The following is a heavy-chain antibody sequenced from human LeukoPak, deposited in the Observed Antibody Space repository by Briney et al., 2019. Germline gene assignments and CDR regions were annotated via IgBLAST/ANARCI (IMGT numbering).Heavy chain of an antibody. D-gene: IGHD6-13*01. CDR2: IYYSGST. CDR1: GGSISSSSYY. CDR3: ARRLGYSSFGDPLYYFDY. Sequence: SETLSLTCTVSGGSISSSSYYWGWIRQPPGKGLEWIGSIYYSGSTYYNPSLKSRDTISVDTSKNQFSLKLSSVTAADTAVYYCARRLGYSSFGDPLYYFDYWGQGTLVTVSS. J-gene: IGHJ4*02. V-gene: IGHV4-39*01.